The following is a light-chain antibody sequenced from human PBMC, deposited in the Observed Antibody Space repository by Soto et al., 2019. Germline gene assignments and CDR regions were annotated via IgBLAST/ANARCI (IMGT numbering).Light chain of an antibody. J-gene: IGKJ5*01. CDR1: QSVRSSY. V-gene: IGKV3-11*01. CDR2: DAS. CDR3: QQRSSWPPTIT. Sequence: EIVLTQSPGTLSLSPGERATLNCRASQSVRSSYLAWYQQKPGQAPRLLIYDASNRATGIPARFSGSGSGTDFTLTISSLEPEDFAVYYCQQRSSWPPTITFGQGTRLEIK.